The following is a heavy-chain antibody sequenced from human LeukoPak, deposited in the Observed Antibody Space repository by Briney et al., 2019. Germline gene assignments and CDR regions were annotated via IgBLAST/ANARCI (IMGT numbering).Heavy chain of an antibody. CDR2: INWNGGST. D-gene: IGHD3-3*01. Sequence: GGSLRLSCAASGLTFDDYGMSWVRQAPGQGLEWVSGINWNGGSTGYADSVKGRFTISRDNAKNSLYLQMNSLRAEDTALYYCARGIGYDTKAYFDYWGQGTLVTVSS. CDR1: GLTFDDYG. V-gene: IGHV3-20*04. CDR3: ARGIGYDTKAYFDY. J-gene: IGHJ4*02.